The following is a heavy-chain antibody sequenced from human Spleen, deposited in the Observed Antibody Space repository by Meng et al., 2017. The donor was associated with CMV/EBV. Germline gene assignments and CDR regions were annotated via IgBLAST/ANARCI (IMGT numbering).Heavy chain of an antibody. V-gene: IGHV1-2*02. J-gene: IGHJ6*02. Sequence: ASVKVSCKASGYTFTSYGISWVRQAPGQGLEWMGWINPDSGGTSYAQKFQGRVTMTRDTSISTAYMELSRLRSDDTAVYYCARKLCSSTSCYGMDVWGQGTMVTVSS. CDR3: ARKLCSSTSCYGMDV. D-gene: IGHD2-2*01. CDR2: INPDSGGT. CDR1: GYTFTSYG.